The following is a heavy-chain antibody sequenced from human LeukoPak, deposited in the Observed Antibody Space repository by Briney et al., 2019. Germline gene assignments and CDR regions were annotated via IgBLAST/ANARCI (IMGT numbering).Heavy chain of an antibody. CDR3: ARSGVPAAMFDYYYYGMDV. D-gene: IGHD2-2*01. CDR2: ISLDGSNK. J-gene: IGHJ6*04. CDR1: GFTFSIYG. Sequence: PGGSLRLSCAASGFTFSIYGMHWARQAPGKGRGWGEVISLDGSNKYYADSVKGRFTISRDNSKNTLYLQMNSLRAEDTAVYYCARSGVPAAMFDYYYYGMDVWGKGTTVTVSS. V-gene: IGHV3-30*03.